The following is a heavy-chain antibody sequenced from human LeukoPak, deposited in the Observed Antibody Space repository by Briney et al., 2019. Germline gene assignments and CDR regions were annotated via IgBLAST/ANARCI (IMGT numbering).Heavy chain of an antibody. D-gene: IGHD4-17*01. CDR3: AKESPTDYGDYQPFGK. Sequence: PGGSLRLSCAASGFTFSSYAMSWLPQAPGKGREGVSAISGSGGGTYYADSVKGRFTISRDNSKNTLYLQMNSLGAEHTAVYYCAKESPTDYGDYQPFGKWGQGTLVTVSS. V-gene: IGHV3-23*01. J-gene: IGHJ4*02. CDR1: GFTFSSYA. CDR2: ISGSGGGT.